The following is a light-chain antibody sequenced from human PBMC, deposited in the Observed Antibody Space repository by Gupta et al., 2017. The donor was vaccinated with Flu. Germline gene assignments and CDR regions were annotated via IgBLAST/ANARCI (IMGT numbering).Light chain of an antibody. CDR3: QQDLDALN. CDR1: QSVLYRFNNKNY. J-gene: IGKJ4*01. Sequence: DTVMTQSPDSLAVSLGERAPINCKSSQSVLYRFNNKNYLAWYQQKPGQPPKLRIHWASIRESGVPDRISGSGSGTDFTLTISSLQAEDVAVYYCQQDLDALNFGGGTKVEIK. V-gene: IGKV4-1*01. CDR2: WAS.